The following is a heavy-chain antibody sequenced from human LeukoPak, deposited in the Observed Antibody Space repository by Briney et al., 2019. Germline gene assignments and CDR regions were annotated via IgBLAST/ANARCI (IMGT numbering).Heavy chain of an antibody. J-gene: IGHJ4*02. D-gene: IGHD4/OR15-4a*01. CDR2: ITSSGATT. CDR3: ARDPDYGDPY. Sequence: GGSLRLSCSASGFSFTDYYMSWFRLSPDKGLEWIAYITSSGATTKYADSVKGRFTIPRVNAKNSLYLQMNSLRPDDTAVYYCARDPDYGDPYWGQGTLVTVSS. V-gene: IGHV3-11*01. CDR1: GFSFTDYY.